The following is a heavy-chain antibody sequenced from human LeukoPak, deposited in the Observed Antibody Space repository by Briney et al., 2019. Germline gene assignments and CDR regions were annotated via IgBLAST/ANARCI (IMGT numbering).Heavy chain of an antibody. CDR3: AKVGSVVIPATAGGHY. J-gene: IGHJ4*02. CDR2: VSSNGGST. D-gene: IGHD2-2*01. V-gene: IGHV3-23*01. CDR1: GFTFSSYA. Sequence: GGSLRLSRAASGFTFSSYAMSWVRQAPGKGLEWLSTVSSNGGSTYYADSVKGRFTISRDNSKNTLSLQMNSLRAEDTAVYYCAKVGSVVIPATAGGHYWGQGTLVTVSS.